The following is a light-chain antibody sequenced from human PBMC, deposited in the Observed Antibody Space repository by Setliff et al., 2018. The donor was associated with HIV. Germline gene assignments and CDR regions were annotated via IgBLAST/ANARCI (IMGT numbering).Light chain of an antibody. J-gene: IGLJ2*01. Sequence: QAVVTQEPSLTVSPGGTVTLTCASSAGAVTNDHYPNWFRQKPGQAPRALIYSTDNKHSWTSARFSASLLGGTAALTLSGVQTEDEADYYCLLYYRGAVIFGGGTQRTVL. CDR3: LLYYRGAVI. CDR2: STD. V-gene: IGLV7-43*01. CDR1: AGAVTNDHY.